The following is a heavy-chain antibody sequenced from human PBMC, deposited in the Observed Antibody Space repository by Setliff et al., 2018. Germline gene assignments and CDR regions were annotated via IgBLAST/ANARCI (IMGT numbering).Heavy chain of an antibody. Sequence: SETLSLTCTVSGGSISSSSYYWGWIRQPPGKGLEWIGSIYYSGSTYYNPSLKSRVTISVDTSRNQFSLKLSSVTAADTAVYYCARVLAAAGYYYYGMDVWGQGTTVTVSS. CDR3: ARVLAAAGYYYYGMDV. J-gene: IGHJ6*02. V-gene: IGHV4-39*07. CDR2: IYYSGST. CDR1: GGSISSSSYY. D-gene: IGHD6-13*01.